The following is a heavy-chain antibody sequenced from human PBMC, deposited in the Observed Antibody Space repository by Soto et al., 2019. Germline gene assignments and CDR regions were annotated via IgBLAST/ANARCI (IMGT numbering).Heavy chain of an antibody. Sequence: QVQLVQSGAEVKKPGSSVKVSCKASGGTFSSYAISWVRQAPGQGLEWMGGIIPIFGTANYAQKFQGRVTITADDSTSTAYMELSSLRSEDTAVYYCASVIMYYYDSSGSSLPQYFQHWGQGTLVTVSS. J-gene: IGHJ1*01. D-gene: IGHD3-22*01. CDR3: ASVIMYYYDSSGSSLPQYFQH. V-gene: IGHV1-69*01. CDR1: GGTFSSYA. CDR2: IIPIFGTA.